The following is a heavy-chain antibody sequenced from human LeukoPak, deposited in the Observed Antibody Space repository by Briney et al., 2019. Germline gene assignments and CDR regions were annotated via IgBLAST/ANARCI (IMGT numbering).Heavy chain of an antibody. CDR1: GGSISSSS. CDR2: ISSSSSYI. D-gene: IGHD3-10*01. CDR3: ARVRYYGSGSYDLDY. V-gene: IGHV3-21*01. J-gene: IGHJ4*02. Sequence: SSETLSLTCTVSGGSISSSSYYWGWIRQAPGKGLEWVSSISSSSSYIYYADSVKGRFTISRDNAKNSLYLQMNSLRAEDTAVYYCARVRYYGSGSYDLDYWGQGTLVTVSS.